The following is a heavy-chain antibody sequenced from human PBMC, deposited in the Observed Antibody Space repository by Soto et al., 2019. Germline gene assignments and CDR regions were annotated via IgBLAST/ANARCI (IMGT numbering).Heavy chain of an antibody. V-gene: IGHV3-23*01. D-gene: IGHD2-8*01. CDR1: GFTFSSYA. Sequence: PGGSLRLSCAASGFTFSSYAMSWVRQAPGKGLEWVSAISGSGGSTYYADSVKGRLTISRDNSKNTLYLQMNSLRAEDTAVYYCAKDRSMGYCTNGVCYVFDYWGQGTLVTVSS. CDR3: AKDRSMGYCTNGVCYVFDY. J-gene: IGHJ4*02. CDR2: ISGSGGST.